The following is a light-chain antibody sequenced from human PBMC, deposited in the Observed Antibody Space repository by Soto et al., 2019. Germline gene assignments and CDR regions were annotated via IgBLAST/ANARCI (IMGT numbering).Light chain of an antibody. CDR1: QGVRDD. V-gene: IGKV1-6*01. Sequence: IQMTQSPSSLSASVGDRVTITYRASQGVRDDVGWYQQKPGKAPKLLIYSASTLKSGLRSRFSGSGSGTDFTLTISGLQPEGFATYDCLHESNYPLTFGGGTKVEIK. J-gene: IGKJ4*01. CDR2: SAS. CDR3: LHESNYPLT.